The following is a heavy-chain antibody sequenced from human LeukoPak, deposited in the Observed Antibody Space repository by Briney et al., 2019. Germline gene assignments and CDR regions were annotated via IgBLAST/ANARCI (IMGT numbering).Heavy chain of an antibody. CDR3: AKGKQWLIPNWFDP. V-gene: IGHV3-23*01. CDR1: GFTFSNAW. J-gene: IGHJ5*02. Sequence: GGSLRLSCAASGFTFSNAWMSWVRQAPGKGLEWVSSISGSGSSTNYADSVKGRFTISRDNSKNTLHLQMNSLRADDTAVYYCAKGKQWLIPNWFDPWGQGTLVTVSS. D-gene: IGHD6-19*01. CDR2: ISGSGSST.